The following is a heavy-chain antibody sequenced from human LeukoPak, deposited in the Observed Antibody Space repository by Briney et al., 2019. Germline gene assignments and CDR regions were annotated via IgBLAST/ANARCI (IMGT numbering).Heavy chain of an antibody. CDR3: AKSRLESSPFDY. Sequence: GGSLRLSCTASGFTVSTNYVSWVRQAPGKGLEWVSTIYRGGSTYYADSVKGRFAISRDNSKNTVYLQINTLRVEDTAVYYCAKSRLESSPFDYWGQGTLVTVSS. J-gene: IGHJ4*02. CDR1: GFTVSTNY. CDR2: IYRGGST. V-gene: IGHV3-53*01. D-gene: IGHD3-16*01.